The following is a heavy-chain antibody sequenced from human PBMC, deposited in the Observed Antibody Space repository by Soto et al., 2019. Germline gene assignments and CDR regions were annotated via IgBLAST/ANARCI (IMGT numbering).Heavy chain of an antibody. CDR2: ISAYNGNT. V-gene: IGHV1-18*04. CDR1: GYTFTSYG. Sequence: QVQLVQSGAEVKKPGASVKVSCKASGYTFTSYGISWVRQAPGQGLEWMGWISAYNGNTNYAQKLQGTVTMTTDTSTRTSYIELSSLRSDDTAVYYSARDKGLFGTMLVVVHTHDAFDIWGQGTMVTVSS. J-gene: IGHJ3*02. D-gene: IGHD3-22*01. CDR3: ARDKGLFGTMLVVVHTHDAFDI.